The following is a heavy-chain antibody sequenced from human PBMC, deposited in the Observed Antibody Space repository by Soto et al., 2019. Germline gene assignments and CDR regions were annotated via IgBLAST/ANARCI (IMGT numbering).Heavy chain of an antibody. D-gene: IGHD3-22*01. Sequence: PGGSLRLSCAASGFSVSSSHMNWVRQAPGKGPEWVSVIYSGGSTYYAVSVKGRFTISRDNSKNTVYLQMNSLRAEDTAVYYCAKTGPRGYYYISGYLSDHDAFDIWGQGTMVTVSS. J-gene: IGHJ3*02. CDR1: GFSVSSSH. CDR2: IYSGGST. V-gene: IGHV3-53*01. CDR3: AKTGPRGYYYISGYLSDHDAFDI.